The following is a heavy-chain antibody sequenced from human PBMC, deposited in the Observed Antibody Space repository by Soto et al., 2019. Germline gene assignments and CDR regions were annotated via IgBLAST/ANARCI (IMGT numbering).Heavy chain of an antibody. D-gene: IGHD3-10*01. J-gene: IGHJ4*02. CDR2: ISRDGKNK. CDR3: ARSRNSAVADSFDF. Sequence: PGGSLRLSCAGSGFTLSRYAIHWVRQAPGKGLEWVAVISRDGKNKYYVDSVKGRFTVSRDDSQNTLYLHMNSLRREDTAVYYCARSRNSAVADSFDFWGQGTLVTVSS. V-gene: IGHV3-30*04. CDR1: GFTLSRYA.